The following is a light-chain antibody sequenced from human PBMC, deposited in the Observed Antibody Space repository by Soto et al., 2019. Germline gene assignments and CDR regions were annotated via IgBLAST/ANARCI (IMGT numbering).Light chain of an antibody. CDR1: QNVRNNY. CDR3: QQYGGSPYT. CDR2: AAS. J-gene: IGKJ2*01. Sequence: EIVLTQSPGTLSLSPGESATLSCRASQNVRNNYVAWYQQRRGQPPRLLIYAASSRAAGIPARFSGSGSGTDFILTISRLEHEDFAVFYCQQYGGSPYTFGQGTKVDIK. V-gene: IGKV3-20*01.